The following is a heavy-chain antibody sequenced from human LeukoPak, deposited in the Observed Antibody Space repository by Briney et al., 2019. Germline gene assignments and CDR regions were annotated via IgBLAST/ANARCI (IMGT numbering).Heavy chain of an antibody. CDR1: GGSISSSSYY. V-gene: IGHV4-39*01. J-gene: IGHJ4*02. CDR2: VYFSGNT. CDR3: ARHRSSSGYYSLQY. Sequence: SETLSLTCKVSGGSISSSSYYWAWIRQPPGKGLEWIGSVYFSGNTYYNLSLKSRVTISVDTSKNQFSLRLRSVTAADTALYYCARHRSSSGYYSLQYWGQGTLVTVSS. D-gene: IGHD3-22*01.